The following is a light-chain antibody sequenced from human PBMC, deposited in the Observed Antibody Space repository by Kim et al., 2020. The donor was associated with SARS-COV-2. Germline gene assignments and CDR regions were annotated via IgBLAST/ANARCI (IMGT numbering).Light chain of an antibody. Sequence: RQGVTISCSGSSSNIGNNAVNWYQQLPGKAPKLLIYYDDLLPSGVSDRFSGSKSGTSASLAISGLQSEDEADYYCAAWDDSLNGQVFGGGTQLTVL. J-gene: IGLJ3*02. CDR2: YDD. V-gene: IGLV1-36*01. CDR1: SSNIGNNA. CDR3: AAWDDSLNGQV.